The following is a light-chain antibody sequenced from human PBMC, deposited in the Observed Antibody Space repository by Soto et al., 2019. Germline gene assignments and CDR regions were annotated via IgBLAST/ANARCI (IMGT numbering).Light chain of an antibody. V-gene: IGKV3-20*01. CDR3: QQYGTSSIT. Sequence: EVVLTQSPGTLCLSPGQRATLSCRASPSLNRNYFAWYQQKPGQAPRLLIYGASNRATGIPDRFSGSGSGTDFARTISRLEPVDFAVYYFQQYGTSSITFGQGTRLEI. J-gene: IGKJ5*01. CDR1: PSLNRNY. CDR2: GAS.